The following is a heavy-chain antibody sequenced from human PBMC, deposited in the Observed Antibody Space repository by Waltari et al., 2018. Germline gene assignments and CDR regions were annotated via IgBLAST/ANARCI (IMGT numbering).Heavy chain of an antibody. CDR2: ISYNGRNI. D-gene: IGHD3-22*01. CDR3: ARDYCDRTNCHGMDV. CDR1: DFTFISYA. V-gene: IGHV3-30*04. Sequence: QVQLVESGGGVVQPGRSLRCSCEAFDFTFISYAMHWVRQAPGKGLEWVAVISYNGRNIYYVDSVKGRFTISRDNSKKTLYMQMNSLRAEDTAVYYCARDYCDRTNCHGMDVWGQGTTVTVSS. J-gene: IGHJ6*02.